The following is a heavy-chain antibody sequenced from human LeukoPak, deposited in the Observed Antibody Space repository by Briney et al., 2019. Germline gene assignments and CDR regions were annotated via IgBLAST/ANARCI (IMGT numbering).Heavy chain of an antibody. V-gene: IGHV3-48*03. J-gene: IGHJ4*02. CDR3: ARSARLMKGVVEVTALDD. CDR1: GFTFSTYN. Sequence: GGSLRLSCAASGFTFSTYNMNWVRQAPGKGVEWIAYLSSSGSAFSYADSVKGGFTIARDNAKNSVYLEMNSLRADDTAVYYCARSARLMKGVVEVTALDDWGQGTLVTVSS. CDR2: LSSSGSAF. D-gene: IGHD3-3*01.